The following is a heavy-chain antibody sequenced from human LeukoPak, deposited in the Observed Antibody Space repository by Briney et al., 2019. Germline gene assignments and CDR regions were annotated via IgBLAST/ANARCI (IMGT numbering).Heavy chain of an antibody. CDR3: ARGIYIVPTDYYYYGMDV. CDR1: GGSISSYY. Sequence: SETLSLTCTVSGGSISSYYWSWIRQPAGKGLEWIGRIYTSGSTNYNPSLKSRVTMSVDTSKNQFSLKLSSVTAADTAVYYCARGIYIVPTDYYYYGMDVWGQGTTVTVSS. V-gene: IGHV4-4*07. J-gene: IGHJ6*02. D-gene: IGHD5-12*01. CDR2: IYTSGST.